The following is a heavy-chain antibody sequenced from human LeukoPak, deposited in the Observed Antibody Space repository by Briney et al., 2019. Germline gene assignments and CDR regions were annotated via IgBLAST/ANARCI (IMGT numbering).Heavy chain of an antibody. CDR3: ARDFLGHYYGSGSYHFDY. CDR1: GGSISSYY. J-gene: IGHJ4*02. CDR2: IYTSGST. Sequence: PSETLSLTCTVSGGSISSYYWSWIRQPAGKGLEWIGRIYTSGSTNYNPSLKSRVTMSVDTSKNQFSLKLSPVTAADTAVYYCARDFLGHYYGSGSYHFDYWGQGTLVTVSS. V-gene: IGHV4-4*07. D-gene: IGHD3-10*01.